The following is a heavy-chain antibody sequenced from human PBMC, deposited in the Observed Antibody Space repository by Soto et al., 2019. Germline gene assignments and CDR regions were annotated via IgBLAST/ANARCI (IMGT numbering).Heavy chain of an antibody. Sequence: EVQLVESGGGLVQPGGSLRLSCAASGLIFSNYKMHWVRQPPGKGLVWVSRINTDGSITDYAGSVKGLFTVSRDNAKNTMYLPMNRLRAEDTAAYYWPRVTNGLHYLGPGTLGTV. CDR3: PRVTNGLHY. CDR2: INTDGSIT. CDR1: GLIFSNYK. J-gene: IGHJ4*02. D-gene: IGHD2-8*01. V-gene: IGHV3-74*01.